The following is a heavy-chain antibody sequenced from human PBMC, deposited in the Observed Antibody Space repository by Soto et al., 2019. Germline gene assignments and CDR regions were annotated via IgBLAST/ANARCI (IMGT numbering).Heavy chain of an antibody. CDR2: IYYSGST. D-gene: IGHD1-7*01. V-gene: IGHV4-59*01. CDR1: GGSISSYY. Sequence: QVQLQESGPGLVKPSETLSLTCTVSGGSISSYYWSWIRQPPGKGLEWIGYIYYSGSTNYNPSLKSRVTISVDTSKHQFSLKLSSVTAADTAVYYCARAMTGTTYYYYYYGMDVWGQGTTVTVSS. J-gene: IGHJ6*02. CDR3: ARAMTGTTYYYYYYGMDV.